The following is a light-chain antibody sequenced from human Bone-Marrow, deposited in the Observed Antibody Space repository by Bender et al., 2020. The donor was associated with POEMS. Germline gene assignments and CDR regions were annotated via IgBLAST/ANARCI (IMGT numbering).Light chain of an antibody. CDR1: SSNTGSGYD. CDR2: GYN. Sequence: QSVLTQPPSVSGAPGQRVTISCTGSSSNTGSGYDINWYQHLPGTAPKLLIYGYNNRPSGVPDRFSGSKSGTSASLAITGLQAEDEGDYYCCAYAGTSTSVVFGGGTKLTVL. J-gene: IGLJ2*01. V-gene: IGLV1-40*01. CDR3: CAYAGTSTSVV.